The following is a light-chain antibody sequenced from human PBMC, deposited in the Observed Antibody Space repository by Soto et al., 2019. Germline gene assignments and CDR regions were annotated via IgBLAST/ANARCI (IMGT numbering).Light chain of an antibody. V-gene: IGKV3-11*01. CDR1: QSVSSY. Sequence: EIVLTQSPATLSLSPGERATLSCRASQSVSSYLAWYQQKPGQAPRLLIYDASNRATGIPARFSGSGSGIDLTLTISSLEPEDFAVYSCQQRSNWPLTFGGGTKVEIK. J-gene: IGKJ4*01. CDR3: QQRSNWPLT. CDR2: DAS.